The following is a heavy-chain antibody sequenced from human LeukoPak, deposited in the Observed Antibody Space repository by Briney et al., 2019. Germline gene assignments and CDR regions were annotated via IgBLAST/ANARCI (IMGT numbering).Heavy chain of an antibody. D-gene: IGHD1-1*01. Sequence: SETLSLTCAVHGGSFSDYDWTWIRQSPGKGLEWIGEISERGSTNYNPSLGSRITISLDTSKNQFSLHVRSVVAADTAVYYCASFRVWKNWFDPWGQGTLVTVSS. J-gene: IGHJ5*02. V-gene: IGHV4-34*01. CDR3: ASFRVWKNWFDP. CDR1: GGSFSDYD. CDR2: ISERGST.